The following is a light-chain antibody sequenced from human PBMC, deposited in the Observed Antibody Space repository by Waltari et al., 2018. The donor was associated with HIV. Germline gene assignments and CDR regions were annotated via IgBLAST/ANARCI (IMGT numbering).Light chain of an antibody. CDR1: QSISSSY. V-gene: IGKV3-20*01. CDR3: QQYVRSRWT. CDR2: GAS. J-gene: IGKJ1*01. Sequence: EIVLTQSPGTLSLSPGERATLSCRANQSISSSYLAWYQQKPGQAPRVLIYGASTRATGIPDRFSGSGSGTDFTLTISRLEPEDFAMYYCQQYVRSRWTFGQGTKVEIK.